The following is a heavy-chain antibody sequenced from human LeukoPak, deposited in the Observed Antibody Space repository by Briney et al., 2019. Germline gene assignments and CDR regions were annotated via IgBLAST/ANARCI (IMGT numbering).Heavy chain of an antibody. J-gene: IGHJ4*02. D-gene: IGHD3-10*01. CDR1: GFTFSSYA. V-gene: IGHV3-30*04. CDR3: GSGSYFYRLDY. CDR2: ISYDGSNK. Sequence: VGSLRLSCAASGFTFSSYAMHWVRQAPGKGLEWVAVISYDGSNKYYADSVKGRFTISRDNSKNTLYLQMNSLRGEDTAVYYCGSGSYFYRLDYWGQGTLVTVSS.